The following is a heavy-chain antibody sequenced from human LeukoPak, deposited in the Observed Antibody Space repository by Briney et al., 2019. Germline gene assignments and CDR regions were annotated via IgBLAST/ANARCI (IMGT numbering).Heavy chain of an antibody. J-gene: IGHJ4*02. V-gene: IGHV3-21*01. D-gene: IGHD1-26*01. CDR1: GFNFSNYS. CDR2: ISTRSSYI. CDR3: ARDKIVGPTLLDY. Sequence: PGGSLRLSCAASGFNFSNYSMNWVRQAPGKGLEWVSSISTRSSYIYHADSLKGRFTISRDNAKNSLFLQMNSLRAEDTAVYYCARDKIVGPTLLDYWGQGNLVTVSS.